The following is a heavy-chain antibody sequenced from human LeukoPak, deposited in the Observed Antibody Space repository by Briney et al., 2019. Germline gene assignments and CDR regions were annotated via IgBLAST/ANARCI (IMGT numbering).Heavy chain of an antibody. CDR1: GYTFNDYY. Sequence: ASVKVSCKASGYTFNDYYIHWVRQAPGQGLEWMGWINPDSGGTNCAHKFQGRIIMTRDTSISTAYMELSPLTSDDMAVYYCPKRGWPGDLAYFDSWGQGTLVTVSS. CDR2: INPDSGGT. V-gene: IGHV1-2*07. D-gene: IGHD6-19*01. J-gene: IGHJ4*02. CDR3: PKRGWPGDLAYFDS.